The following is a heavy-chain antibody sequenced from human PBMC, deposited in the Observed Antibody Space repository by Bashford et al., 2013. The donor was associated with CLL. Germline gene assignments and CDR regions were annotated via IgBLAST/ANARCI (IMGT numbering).Heavy chain of an antibody. V-gene: IGHV6-1*01. CDR2: TYYRSKWYN. J-gene: IGHJ4*02. D-gene: IGHD3-3*01. CDR3: ARDRYYDFWSGYYIFDY. CDR1: GDSVSSNSAA. Sequence: SQTLSLTCAISGDSVSSNSAAWNWIRQSPSRGLEWLGRTYYRSKWYNDYAVSVKSRITINPDTSKNQFSLQLNSVTPEDTAVYYCARDRYYDFWSGYYIFDYWAREPGHRLL.